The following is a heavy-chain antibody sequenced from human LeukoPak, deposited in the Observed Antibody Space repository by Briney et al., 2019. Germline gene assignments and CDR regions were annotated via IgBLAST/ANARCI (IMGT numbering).Heavy chain of an antibody. D-gene: IGHD6-13*01. V-gene: IGHV1-18*01. CDR3: ATTAAGYYYYGMDV. CDR1: GYTFTSFG. Sequence: ASVKVSYKASGYTFTSFGISWVRQAPGQGLEWMGWISAYNGNTNYAQKLQGRVTMTTDTSTSTAYMELRSLRSDDTAVYYCATTAAGYYYYGMDVWGQGTTVTVSS. J-gene: IGHJ6*02. CDR2: ISAYNGNT.